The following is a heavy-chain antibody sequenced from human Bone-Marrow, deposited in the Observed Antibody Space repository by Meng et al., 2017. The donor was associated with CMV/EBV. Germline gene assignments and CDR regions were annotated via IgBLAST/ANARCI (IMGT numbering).Heavy chain of an antibody. Sequence: ASVKVSCKASGYTFTDYYLHWVRQAPGQGLEWMGWINPNSGGIYYAQKFEGRVSMTRDTSISTAYMELRRLRSDDTAVYYCARSTYYDFWSDYKTAYYWGQGTLVTVSS. J-gene: IGHJ4*02. CDR2: INPNSGGI. V-gene: IGHV1-2*02. CDR3: ARSTYYDFWSDYKTAYY. D-gene: IGHD3-3*01. CDR1: GYTFTDYY.